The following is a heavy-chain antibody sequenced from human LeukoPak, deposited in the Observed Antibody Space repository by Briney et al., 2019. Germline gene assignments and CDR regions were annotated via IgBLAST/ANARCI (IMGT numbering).Heavy chain of an antibody. J-gene: IGHJ4*02. Sequence: SGTLSLTCAVSGASISSRNYRSWVRQPPGKGLEWIGEIYRSGGTNYHPSLKRRVTISLDTSKNQFSLKLISVTAADTAIYYCARVTGRLVQSSFDFWGQGILVTVSS. CDR2: IYRSGGT. CDR1: GASISSRNY. CDR3: ARVTGRLVQSSFDF. V-gene: IGHV4-4*02. D-gene: IGHD6-19*01.